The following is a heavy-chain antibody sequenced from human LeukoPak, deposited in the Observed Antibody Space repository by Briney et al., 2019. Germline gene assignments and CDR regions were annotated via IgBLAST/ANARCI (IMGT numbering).Heavy chain of an antibody. V-gene: IGHV4-59*01. J-gene: IGHJ5*02. CDR2: IYYSGST. CDR1: GGSISSYY. Sequence: SETLSLTCTVSGGSISSYYWSWIRQPPGKGLEWIGYIYYSGSTNYNPSLKSRVTIPVDTSKNQFSLKLSSVTAADTAVYYCARVSLGILTGYSAKRYNWFDPWGQGTLVTVSS. CDR3: ARVSLGILTGYSAKRYNWFDP. D-gene: IGHD3-9*01.